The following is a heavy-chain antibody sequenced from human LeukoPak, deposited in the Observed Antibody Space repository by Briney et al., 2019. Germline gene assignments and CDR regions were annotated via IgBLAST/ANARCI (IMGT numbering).Heavy chain of an antibody. V-gene: IGHV3-23*01. CDR1: GFTFSSYA. D-gene: IGHD2-2*01. J-gene: IGHJ4*02. Sequence: GGSLRLSCAASGFTFSSYAMSWVRQAPGKGLEWVSAISGSGGSTYYADSVKGRFTISRDNAKNSLYLQMNSLRAEDTAVYYCASNHIVVVPAGGTDYWGQGTLVTVSS. CDR3: ASNHIVVVPAGGTDY. CDR2: ISGSGGST.